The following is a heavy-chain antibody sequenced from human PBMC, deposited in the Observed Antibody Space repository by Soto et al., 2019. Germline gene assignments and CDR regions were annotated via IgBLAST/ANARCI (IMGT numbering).Heavy chain of an antibody. V-gene: IGHV3-23*01. CDR3: AKCSSASCFKEGFDY. D-gene: IGHD2-2*01. Sequence: GGSLRLSCAASGFTFSSYAMSWVRQAPGKGLEWVSGISGGGRTTYYADSVKGRFTISRDNSKNTLFLQMNSLRAGDTAVYYCAKCSSASCFKEGFDYWGQGTLVTVSS. CDR1: GFTFSSYA. J-gene: IGHJ4*02. CDR2: ISGGGRTT.